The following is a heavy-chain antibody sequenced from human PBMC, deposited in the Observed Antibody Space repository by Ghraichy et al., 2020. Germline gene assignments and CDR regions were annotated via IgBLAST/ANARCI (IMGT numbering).Heavy chain of an antibody. CDR1: GGSISNSVYY. Sequence: SETLSLTCNVSGGSISNSVYYWGWIRQTPGKGLEWIGSIYYTGKTYYNPSLKTRVTISVDTSKTQFSLRLTSVTAADTAVYFCSRHGRAAAAPTTFEYWGPGTLVTVSS. CDR3: SRHGRAAAAPTTFEY. D-gene: IGHD6-13*01. CDR2: IYYTGKT. J-gene: IGHJ4*02. V-gene: IGHV4-39*07.